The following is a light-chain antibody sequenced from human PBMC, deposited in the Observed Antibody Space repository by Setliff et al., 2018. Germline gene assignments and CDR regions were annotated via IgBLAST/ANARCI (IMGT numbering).Light chain of an antibody. CDR3: SAYAGSNNWGV. CDR1: SSDVGGYHY. V-gene: IGLV2-8*01. J-gene: IGLJ1*01. CDR2: EVT. Sequence: QSALAQPPSASGSPGQSVTISCTGTSSDVGGYHYVSWYQHHPGKAPKLMIYEVTKRPSGVPDRFSGSKSGNTASLTVSGLQAEDEADYYCSAYAGSNNWGVFGTGTK.